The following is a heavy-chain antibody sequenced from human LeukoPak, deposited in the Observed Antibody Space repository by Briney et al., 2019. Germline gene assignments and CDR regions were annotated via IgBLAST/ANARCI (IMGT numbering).Heavy chain of an antibody. D-gene: IGHD6-19*01. CDR1: GFTFSSYA. J-gene: IGHJ4*02. CDR2: ISGSGGST. Sequence: PGGSLRLSCAASGFTFSSYAMSWVRQAPGKGLEWVSAISGSGGSTYYADSVKGRFTTSRDNSKNTLYLQMNSLRAEDTAVYYCAKVLGVAVAGTVDYWGQGTLVTVSS. CDR3: AKVLGVAVAGTVDY. V-gene: IGHV3-23*01.